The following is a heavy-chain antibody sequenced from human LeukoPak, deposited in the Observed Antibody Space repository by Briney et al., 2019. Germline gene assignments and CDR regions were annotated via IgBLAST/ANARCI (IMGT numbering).Heavy chain of an antibody. D-gene: IGHD2-2*01. Sequence: GRSLRLSCAASGFTFSSYAMHWVRQAPGKGLEWVAVISYDGSNKYYADSVKGRFTISRDNSKNTLYLQMNSLRAEDTAVYYCARDGSDQLLLYYFDYWGQGTLVTVSS. V-gene: IGHV3-30*04. CDR3: ARDGSDQLLLYYFDY. CDR2: ISYDGSNK. CDR1: GFTFSSYA. J-gene: IGHJ4*02.